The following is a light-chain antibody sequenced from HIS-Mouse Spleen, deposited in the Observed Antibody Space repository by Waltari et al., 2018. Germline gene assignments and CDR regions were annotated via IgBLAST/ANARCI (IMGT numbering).Light chain of an antibody. Sequence: QSALTQPPSASGSPGQSVTISCTGTSSDVGGYNYVSWYQQHPGQAPKLMIYEVSKRPAGVPDTFSGSKSGTTASLTVSGLQAEDEADYYCSSYAGSNNYVFGTGTKVTVL. V-gene: IGLV2-8*01. CDR3: SSYAGSNNYV. CDR2: EVS. J-gene: IGLJ1*01. CDR1: SSDVGGYNY.